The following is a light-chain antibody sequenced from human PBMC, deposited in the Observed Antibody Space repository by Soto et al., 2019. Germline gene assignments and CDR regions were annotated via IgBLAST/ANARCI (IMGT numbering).Light chain of an antibody. CDR3: QQYKTYSRT. J-gene: IGKJ2*01. CDR1: ESISPW. Sequence: DIQMTQSPSTLSASVGDRVTITCRASESISPWLAWYQQKPGKAPKILIYKASSLEGGVPSRFSGSESGTAFTLTISSLQPDDFATYCCQQYKTYSRTFGQGTKLEIK. CDR2: KAS. V-gene: IGKV1-5*03.